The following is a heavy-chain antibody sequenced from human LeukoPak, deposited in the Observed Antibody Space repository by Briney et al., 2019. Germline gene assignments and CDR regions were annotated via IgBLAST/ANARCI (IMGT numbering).Heavy chain of an antibody. Sequence: ASVKVSCKASGYTFTGYYMHWVRQAPGQGLEWMGWINPNSGGTNYAQKFQGRVTMTRDTSISTAYKELSRLRSDDTAVYYCERAVAGTTETDDYWGQGTLVAVSS. J-gene: IGHJ4*02. D-gene: IGHD6-19*01. CDR2: INPNSGGT. CDR1: GYTFTGYY. CDR3: ERAVAGTTETDDY. V-gene: IGHV1-2*02.